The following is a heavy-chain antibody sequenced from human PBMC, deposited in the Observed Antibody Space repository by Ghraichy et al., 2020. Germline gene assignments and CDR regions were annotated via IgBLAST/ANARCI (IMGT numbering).Heavy chain of an antibody. V-gene: IGHV4-4*07. CDR1: GGSISYYY. CDR2: IFTTGTT. CDR3: ARDSGSSWFRED. D-gene: IGHD6-13*01. Sequence: SETLSLTCTVSGGSISYYYWNWSRQPAGKGLEWVGRIFTTGTTDYNPSLKSRVTMSIDTAKNQFSLNLNSVTAADAAVYVCARDSGSSWFREDWGQGTPVSVSS. J-gene: IGHJ4*02.